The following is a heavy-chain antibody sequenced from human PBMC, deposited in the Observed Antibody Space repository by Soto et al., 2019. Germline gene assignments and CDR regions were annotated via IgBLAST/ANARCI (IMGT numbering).Heavy chain of an antibody. D-gene: IGHD5-18*01. CDR3: ARGSGYSYGLDY. CDR1: GGTFSSYT. J-gene: IGHJ4*02. Sequence: GASVKVSCKASGGTFSSYTISWVRQAPGQGLEWMGRIIPILGIANYAQKFQGRVTITADKSTSTAYMELSSLRSEDTAVYYCARGSGYSYGLDYWGQGTLVTVSS. CDR2: IIPILGIA. V-gene: IGHV1-69*02.